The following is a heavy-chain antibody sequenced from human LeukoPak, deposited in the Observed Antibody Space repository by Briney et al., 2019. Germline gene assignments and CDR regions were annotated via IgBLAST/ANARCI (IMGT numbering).Heavy chain of an antibody. J-gene: IGHJ3*02. CDR3: ARASGHYYDLTHDAFDI. Sequence: SVKVSCKASGGTFSSYAISWVRQAPGQGLEWMGGITPIFGTANYAQKFQGRATITADESTSTAYMELSSLRSEDTAVYYCARASGHYYDLTHDAFDIWGQGTMVTVSS. D-gene: IGHD3-22*01. CDR1: GGTFSSYA. V-gene: IGHV1-69*13. CDR2: ITPIFGTA.